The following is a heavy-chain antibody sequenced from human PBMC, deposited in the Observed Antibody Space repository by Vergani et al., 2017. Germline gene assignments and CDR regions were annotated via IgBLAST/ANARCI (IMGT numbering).Heavy chain of an antibody. CDR2: IIPIFGTA. J-gene: IGHJ4*02. D-gene: IGHD3-10*01. V-gene: IGHV1-69*12. CDR3: ARSSYYYGSGSYYNSFGY. Sequence: QVQLVQSGAEVKKPGSSVKVSRKASGGTFSSYAISWVRQAPGQGLEWMGGIIPIFGTANYAQKFPGRVTITVDESTSTAYMELRTLRSEDTAVYYCARSSYYYGSGSYYNSFGYWGQGTLVTVSS. CDR1: GGTFSSYA.